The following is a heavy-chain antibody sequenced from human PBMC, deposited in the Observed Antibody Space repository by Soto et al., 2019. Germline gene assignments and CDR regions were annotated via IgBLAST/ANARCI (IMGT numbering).Heavy chain of an antibody. D-gene: IGHD3-22*01. CDR3: ARGDGDYYDGNGYLGRH. V-gene: IGHV3-74*01. Sequence: EVQLVESGGGLVQPGGSLTLSCAASGFTFSSYWMHWVRQAPGKGLVWVARIKSDGSGTIYAASVKGRLTISRDSARNTLYLQMNSLRAEDTAVYFWARGDGDYYDGNGYLGRHWGQGTLVTVSS. CDR1: GFTFSSYW. J-gene: IGHJ4*02. CDR2: IKSDGSGT.